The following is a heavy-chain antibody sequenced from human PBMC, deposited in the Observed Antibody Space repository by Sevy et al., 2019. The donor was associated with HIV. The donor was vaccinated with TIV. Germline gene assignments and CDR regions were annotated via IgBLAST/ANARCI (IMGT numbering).Heavy chain of an antibody. CDR3: ARGSGGYSLDY. D-gene: IGHD5-18*01. J-gene: IGHJ4*02. V-gene: IGHV4-30-2*01. Sequence: SETLSLTCAVSGGSISSGGYSWSWIRQPPGKGLEWIGYIYHSGSTYYNPSLKSRVTISVDRSKNQFSLKLSSVTAADTAVYYCARGSGGYSLDYWGQGTLVTVSS. CDR1: GGSISSGGYS. CDR2: IYHSGST.